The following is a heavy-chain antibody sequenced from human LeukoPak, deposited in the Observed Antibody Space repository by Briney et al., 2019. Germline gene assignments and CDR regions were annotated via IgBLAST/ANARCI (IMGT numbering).Heavy chain of an antibody. J-gene: IGHJ4*02. CDR1: GFTFSSYS. CDR2: ISSSSSTI. Sequence: GGSLRLSCAASGFTFSSYSMNWVRQAPGKGLEWVSYISSSSSTIYYVDSVKGRFAISRDNAKNSLYLQMNSLRDEDTAVYYCARVAAGYSVYYFDYWGQGTLVTVSS. D-gene: IGHD4-23*01. V-gene: IGHV3-48*02. CDR3: ARVAAGYSVYYFDY.